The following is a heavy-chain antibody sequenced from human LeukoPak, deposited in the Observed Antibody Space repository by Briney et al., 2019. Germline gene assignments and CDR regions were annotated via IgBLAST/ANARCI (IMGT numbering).Heavy chain of an antibody. V-gene: IGHV1-24*01. Sequence: GASVKVSCKVSGYTLTELSMHWVRQAPGKGLEWMGGFDPEDGETIYAQKFQGRVTMTEDTSTDTAYMELSSLRSEDTAVYYCATAMITFGGVTSPGRYYYYGMDVWGQGTTVTVSS. CDR2: FDPEDGET. CDR3: ATAMITFGGVTSPGRYYYYGMDV. CDR1: GYTLTELS. J-gene: IGHJ6*02. D-gene: IGHD3-16*01.